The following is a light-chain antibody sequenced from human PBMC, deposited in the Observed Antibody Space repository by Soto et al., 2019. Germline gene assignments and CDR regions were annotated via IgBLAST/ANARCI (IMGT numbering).Light chain of an antibody. CDR3: QQYNSYSPYT. J-gene: IGKJ2*01. CDR1: QSISSW. CDR2: DAS. Sequence: DIQMTQSPSTLSASVGDRVTITCRASQSISSWLAWYQQKPGKAPKLLIYDASSLESGVPTRFRGSGSGTEFTLPISSLQPDDFATYYCQQYNSYSPYTFGQGTKLEIK. V-gene: IGKV1-5*01.